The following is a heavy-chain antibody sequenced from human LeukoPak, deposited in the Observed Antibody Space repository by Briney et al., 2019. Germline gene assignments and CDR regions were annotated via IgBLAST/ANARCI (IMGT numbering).Heavy chain of an antibody. CDR1: GFPFSKYP. D-gene: IGHD6-19*01. CDR3: AKDLEAVAGTIVNDY. J-gene: IGHJ4*02. Sequence: GGPLRLSCTVYGFPFSKYPINGVRGGPGRGLEGVSGIGASGGTTYYADSVQGRFTISRDNSKNTLSLQVNSLRAEDTGVYFCAKDLEAVAGTIVNDYWGQGTLVTVSS. V-gene: IGHV3-23*01. CDR2: IGASGGTT.